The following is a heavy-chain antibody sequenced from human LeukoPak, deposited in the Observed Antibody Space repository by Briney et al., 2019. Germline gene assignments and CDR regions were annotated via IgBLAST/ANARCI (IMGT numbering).Heavy chain of an antibody. CDR2: IIPILGIA. J-gene: IGHJ5*02. CDR3: ARTSGCTLRLDNWFDP. CDR1: GGTFSSYA. Sequence: GASVKVSCKASGGTFSSYAISWVRQAPGQGLEWMGRIIPILGIANYAQKFQGRVTITADKSTSTAYMELSSLRSEDTAVYYCARTSGCTLRLDNWFDPWGQGTLVTVSS. V-gene: IGHV1-69*04. D-gene: IGHD3-22*01.